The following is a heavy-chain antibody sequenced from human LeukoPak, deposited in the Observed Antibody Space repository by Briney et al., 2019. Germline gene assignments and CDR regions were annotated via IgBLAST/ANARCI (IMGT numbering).Heavy chain of an antibody. J-gene: IGHJ3*02. V-gene: IGHV3-23*01. CDR1: GFTFSIQA. CDR2: ISGSGGST. Sequence: GGSLRLSCAASGFTFSIQALSWVRQAPGKGLEWVSAISGSGGSTFYADSVKGRFTVSRDNSKNTLYLQMNSLRAEDTAVYYCARGTYYYDSSGSGAFDIWGQGTMVTVSS. D-gene: IGHD3-22*01. CDR3: ARGTYYYDSSGSGAFDI.